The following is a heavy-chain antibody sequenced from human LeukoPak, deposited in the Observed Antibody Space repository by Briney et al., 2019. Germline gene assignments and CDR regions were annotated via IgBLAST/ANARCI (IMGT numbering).Heavy chain of an antibody. D-gene: IGHD3-22*01. V-gene: IGHV3-7*03. Sequence: GGSLRLSCAASGFTFSSYWMSWVRQAPGKGLEWVANIKQDGSEKYYVDSVKGRFTISRDNSKNTLYLQMNSLRAEDTAVYYCAKGTYYYDSSGFDYWGQGTLVTVSS. J-gene: IGHJ4*02. CDR2: IKQDGSEK. CDR1: GFTFSSYW. CDR3: AKGTYYYDSSGFDY.